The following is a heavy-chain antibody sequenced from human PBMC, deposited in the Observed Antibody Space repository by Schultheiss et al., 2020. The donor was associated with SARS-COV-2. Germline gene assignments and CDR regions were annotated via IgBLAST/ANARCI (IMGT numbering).Heavy chain of an antibody. CDR2: IYYSGST. J-gene: IGHJ6*02. Sequence: SETLSLTCTVSGGSISSGGYYWSWIRQPPGKGLEWIGYIYYSGSTNYNPSLKSRVTISVDTSKNQFSLKLSSVTAADTAMYYCARRTSMGGVDVWGQGTTVTVSS. D-gene: IGHD1-1*01. CDR3: ARRTSMGGVDV. CDR1: GGSISSGGYY. V-gene: IGHV4-61*08.